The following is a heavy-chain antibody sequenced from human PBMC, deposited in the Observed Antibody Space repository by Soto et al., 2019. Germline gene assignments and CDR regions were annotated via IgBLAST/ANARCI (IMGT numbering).Heavy chain of an antibody. J-gene: IGHJ6*02. V-gene: IGHV5-51*01. CDR3: ARKGYGSGSYLYYYYGMDF. D-gene: IGHD3-10*01. Sequence: ESLKIPLEGSGDSFNGYWSGWVRQVPGKGVEWMRIIYPGDSDTRYSPSFQGQVTISADKSISTAYLQWSSLKASDTAMYYCARKGYGSGSYLYYYYGMDFWGQGTTVTVSS. CDR2: IYPGDSDT. CDR1: GDSFNGYW.